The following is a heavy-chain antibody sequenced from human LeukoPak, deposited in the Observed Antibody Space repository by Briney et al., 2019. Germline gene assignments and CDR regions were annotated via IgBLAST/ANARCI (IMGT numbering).Heavy chain of an antibody. J-gene: IGHJ4*02. D-gene: IGHD1-26*01. Sequence: GGSLRLSCTVSGFTVSSNSMSWVRQAPGKGLEWVSFIYSDNTHYSDSVKGRFTISRDNSKNTLYLQMNSLRAEDTAVYYCARGTVGAAAAFDYWGQGTLVTVSS. CDR2: IYSDNT. V-gene: IGHV3-53*01. CDR1: GFTVSSNS. CDR3: ARGTVGAAAAFDY.